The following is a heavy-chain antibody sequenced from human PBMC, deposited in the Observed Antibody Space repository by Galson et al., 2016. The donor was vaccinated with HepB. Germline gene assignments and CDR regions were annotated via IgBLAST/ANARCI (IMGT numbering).Heavy chain of an antibody. D-gene: IGHD3-22*01. Sequence: SLRLSCAASGITLRNFIIHWVRQPPGKGLEWVAAISHDDISKYYTDSVKGRFTISRDNSGNTVDLQMNSLRAEDTAEYYCARAAHSSGYCDVFDIWGQGTKVTVSS. CDR1: GITLRNFI. CDR3: ARAAHSSGYCDVFDI. V-gene: IGHV3-30-3*01. CDR2: ISHDDISK. J-gene: IGHJ3*02.